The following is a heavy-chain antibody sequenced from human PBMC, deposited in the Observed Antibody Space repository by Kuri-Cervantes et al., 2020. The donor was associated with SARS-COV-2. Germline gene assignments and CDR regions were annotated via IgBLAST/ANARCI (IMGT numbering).Heavy chain of an antibody. Sequence: GGSLRLSCAASGFTFSGLWIHWVRQAPGKGLVWVSRINPDGSYTNNADSVKGRYTLSRDNAKNMLFLQMNSLRAEDTAVYYCAKSLVATSHYYYYYGMDVWGQGTTVTVSS. CDR3: AKSLVATSHYYYYYGMDV. CDR2: INPDGSYT. CDR1: GFTFSGLW. J-gene: IGHJ6*02. D-gene: IGHD5-12*01. V-gene: IGHV3-74*01.